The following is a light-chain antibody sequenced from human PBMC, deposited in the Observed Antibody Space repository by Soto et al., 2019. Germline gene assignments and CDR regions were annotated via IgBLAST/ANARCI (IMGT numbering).Light chain of an antibody. CDR2: KAS. CDR3: QQYNSYSQT. Sequence: IQMTQSPSTLSACVGDRVTITCRASQTISNWLAWYQQKPGKAPKLLIYKASTLESAVPSRFSGSGSGTELTLPIRGLQPDDFAPYYCQQYNSYSQTLGQGTKV. V-gene: IGKV1-5*03. CDR1: QTISNW. J-gene: IGKJ1*01.